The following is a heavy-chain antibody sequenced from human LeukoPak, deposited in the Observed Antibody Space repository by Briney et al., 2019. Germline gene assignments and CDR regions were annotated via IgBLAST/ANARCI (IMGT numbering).Heavy chain of an antibody. D-gene: IGHD3-22*01. CDR2: ISPYNGNT. J-gene: IGHJ4*02. Sequence: ASVKVSCKASGYTFTSYGISWVRQAPGQGLEWMGWISPYNGNTNYAQKLQGRVTMTTDTSTSTAYMELRSLRSDDTAVYYCARDRINKAPDNEDHYDSSGYYPPGYWGQGTLVTVSS. V-gene: IGHV1-18*01. CDR3: ARDRINKAPDNEDHYDSSGYYPPGY. CDR1: GYTFTSYG.